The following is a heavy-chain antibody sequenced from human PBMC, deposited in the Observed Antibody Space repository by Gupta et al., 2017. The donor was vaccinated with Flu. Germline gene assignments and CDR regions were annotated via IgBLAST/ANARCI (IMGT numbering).Heavy chain of an antibody. V-gene: IGHV4-34*01. D-gene: IGHD3-9*01. Sequence: QVQLQQWGAGLLKPSETLSLTCAVYGGSFSGYYWSWIRQPPGKGLEWIGEINHSGSTNYNPSLKSRVTISVDTSKNQFSLKLSSVTAADTAVYYCARGRIGRGTVIITYYYYGMDVWGQGTTVTVSS. CDR3: ARGRIGRGTVIITYYYYGMDV. J-gene: IGHJ6*02. CDR2: INHSGST. CDR1: GGSFSGYY.